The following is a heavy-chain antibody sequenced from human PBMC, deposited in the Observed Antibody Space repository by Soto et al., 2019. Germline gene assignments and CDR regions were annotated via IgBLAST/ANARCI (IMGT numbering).Heavy chain of an antibody. V-gene: IGHV1-18*01. CDR2: ISAYNGNT. D-gene: IGHD3-16*02. J-gene: IGHJ4*02. CDR3: ARGRTYYDYVWGSYRLDYFDY. Sequence: ASVKVSCKASGYTFTSYGISWVRQAPGQGLEWMGWISAYNGNTNYAQKLQGRVTMTTDTSTSTAYMELRSLRSDDTAVYYCARGRTYYDYVWGSYRLDYFDYWGQGTLVTVSS. CDR1: GYTFTSYG.